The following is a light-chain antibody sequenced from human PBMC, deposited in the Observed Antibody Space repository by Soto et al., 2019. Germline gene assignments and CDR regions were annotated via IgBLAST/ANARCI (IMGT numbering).Light chain of an antibody. CDR2: LNSDGSH. CDR1: SGHSSYA. V-gene: IGLV4-69*01. CDR3: QTWGSGIRVV. J-gene: IGLJ2*01. Sequence: QLVLTQSPSASASLGASVKLTCTLSSGHSSYAIAWHQQQPEKGPRYLMKLNSDGSHSKGDGIPDRFSGSSSGAERYLTISSLQSEDEAYYYCQTWGSGIRVVFGGGTKLTVL.